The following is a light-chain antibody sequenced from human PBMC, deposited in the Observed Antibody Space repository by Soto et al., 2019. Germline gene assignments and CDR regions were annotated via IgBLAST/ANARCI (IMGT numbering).Light chain of an antibody. CDR1: QIINTK. CDR3: HQYNNWPGT. Sequence: EIVMTQSPATLSVSPGERATLSCRASQIINTKLAWYQQKPGQAPRLLIYGASTRATGIPARFSGSGSGTEFTLSISSLQSEDFAVYYCHQYNNWPGTFGQGTKLEIK. V-gene: IGKV3-15*01. J-gene: IGKJ2*01. CDR2: GAS.